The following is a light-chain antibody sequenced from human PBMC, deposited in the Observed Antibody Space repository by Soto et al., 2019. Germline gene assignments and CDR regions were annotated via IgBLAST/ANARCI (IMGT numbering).Light chain of an antibody. CDR3: QQRLNWQVT. CDR1: QSVCSY. J-gene: IGKJ5*01. V-gene: IGKV3-11*01. Sequence: EIVLTQSPVTLSLSPGERATLSCRASQSVCSYLAWYQQKPGQAPRLLIYDASNRATGIPARFSGSGSGTDFTLTISSLEPADFAVYYCQQRLNWQVTFGQGTRLE. CDR2: DAS.